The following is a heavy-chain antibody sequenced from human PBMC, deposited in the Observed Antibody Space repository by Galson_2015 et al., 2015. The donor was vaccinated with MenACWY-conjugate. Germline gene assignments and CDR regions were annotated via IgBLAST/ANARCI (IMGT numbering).Heavy chain of an antibody. J-gene: IGHJ1*01. Sequence: QSGAEVKKPGASVKVSCKASGYTFRNYGFTWVRQAPGQGLEWMGRISGKNGNAIYAQKFQDRFIMTTDASTNTAYMELGSLRSGDTATYYCASHLLGNIGYDWGQGTLVTVSS. D-gene: IGHD2/OR15-2a*01. CDR2: ISGKNGNA. V-gene: IGHV1-18*01. CDR3: ASHLLGNIGYD. CDR1: GYTFRNYG.